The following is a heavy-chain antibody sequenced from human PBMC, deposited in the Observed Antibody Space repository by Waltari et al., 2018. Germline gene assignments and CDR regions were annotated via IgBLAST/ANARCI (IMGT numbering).Heavy chain of an antibody. CDR2: INHSGST. CDR1: GGSFSGYY. D-gene: IGHD3-10*01. Sequence: QVQLQQWGAGLLKPSETLSLTCAVYGGSFSGYYWSWIRQPPGKGLEWIGEINHSGSTNYDTSLKSRVTISVDTSKNQFSLKLSAVTAADTAVYYCARGRAVLLWFGEEGFDIWGQGTMVTVSS. CDR3: ARGRAVLLWFGEEGFDI. V-gene: IGHV4-34*01. J-gene: IGHJ3*02.